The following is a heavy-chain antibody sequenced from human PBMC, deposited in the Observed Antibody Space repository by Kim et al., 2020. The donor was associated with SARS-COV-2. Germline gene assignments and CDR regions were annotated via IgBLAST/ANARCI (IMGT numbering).Heavy chain of an antibody. CDR3: ARDLVGGTRLFWIDP. V-gene: IGHV7-4-1*02. CDR2: INTNTGSP. Sequence: ASVKVSCKASGYMFTNYVINWVRQAPGQGLEWMGWINTNTGSPTYAQGLAGHFVFSLDTSVSTAYLQITNLKAEDSAVYYCARDLVGGTRLFWIDPWGQG. J-gene: IGHJ5*02. CDR1: GYMFTNYV. D-gene: IGHD1-7*01.